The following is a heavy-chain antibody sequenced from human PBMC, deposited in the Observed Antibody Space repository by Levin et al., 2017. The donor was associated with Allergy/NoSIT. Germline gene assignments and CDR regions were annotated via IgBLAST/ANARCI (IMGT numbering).Heavy chain of an antibody. D-gene: IGHD2-15*01. Sequence: GGSLRLSCKASGVTSSNFAISWVRQAPGQGLEWMGGIFPIFGPANYAQKFQDRVTIIADESTSTAYMELHSLRSEDSAVYYCARDGVGAANFDYWGQGTLVTVSS. J-gene: IGHJ4*02. V-gene: IGHV1-69*01. CDR2: IFPIFGPA. CDR1: GVTSSNFA. CDR3: ARDGVGAANFDY.